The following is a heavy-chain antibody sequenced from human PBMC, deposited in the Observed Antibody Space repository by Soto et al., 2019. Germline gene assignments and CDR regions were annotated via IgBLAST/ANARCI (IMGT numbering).Heavy chain of an antibody. CDR1: GYTFTKYW. D-gene: IGHD2-15*01. Sequence: GGSLKISCKASGYTFTKYWIGWVRQMPGEGLEWMGVIFPGDSDTRCRPSFQGQVTISADKSISTAYLQWSSLKASDSAIYYCARLMVVDATEDHYHGLNVWGQGNTVTVS. CDR3: ARLMVVDATEDHYHGLNV. V-gene: IGHV5-51*01. CDR2: IFPGDSDT. J-gene: IGHJ6*02.